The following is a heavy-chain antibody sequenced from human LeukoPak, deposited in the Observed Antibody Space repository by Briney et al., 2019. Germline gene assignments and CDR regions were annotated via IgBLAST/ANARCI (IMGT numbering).Heavy chain of an antibody. CDR2: ISSSSSYI. D-gene: IGHD2-15*01. V-gene: IGHV3-21*01. J-gene: IGHJ4*02. Sequence: PGGSLRLSCAASGFTFSSYSMNWVRQAPGKGLEWVSSISSSSSYIYYADSVKGRFTISRDNAKNSLYLQMNSLRAEDTAVYYCARDREYCSGGSCYSYFDYWGQGTLVTVSS. CDR1: GFTFSSYS. CDR3: ARDREYCSGGSCYSYFDY.